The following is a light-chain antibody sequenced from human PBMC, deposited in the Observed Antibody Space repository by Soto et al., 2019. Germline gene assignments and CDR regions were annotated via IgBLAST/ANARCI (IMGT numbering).Light chain of an antibody. CDR3: QQYATFLFT. V-gene: IGKV1-5*03. Sequence: DIQMTQSPSTLSASVGDTVIITCRASQSIGSYLAWYQQKPGRAPNLLIHRASSLQSGVPSRLSGSGSGTEFTLTIASLQPDDFATYYCQQYATFLFTFGTGTKSGYQT. CDR2: RAS. J-gene: IGKJ3*01. CDR1: QSIGSY.